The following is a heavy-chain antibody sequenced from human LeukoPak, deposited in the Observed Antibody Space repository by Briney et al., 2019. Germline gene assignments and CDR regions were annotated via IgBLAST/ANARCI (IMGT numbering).Heavy chain of an antibody. CDR1: GFTFSSYE. D-gene: IGHD3-22*01. V-gene: IGHV3-48*03. J-gene: IGHJ4*02. CDR3: ARVDYYDSSAYPPFDF. CDR2: ISSSSTTI. Sequence: GGSLRLSCAASGFTFSSYEMNWVRQAPGKGLEWVSYISSSSTTIYYADSVKGRFTISRDNAKNSLYLQMNSLRAEDTAAYYCARVDYYDSSAYPPFDFWGQGTLVTVSS.